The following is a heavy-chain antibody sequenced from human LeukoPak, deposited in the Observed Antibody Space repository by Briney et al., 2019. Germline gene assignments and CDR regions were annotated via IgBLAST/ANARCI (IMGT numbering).Heavy chain of an antibody. V-gene: IGHV3-30-3*01. CDR1: GFTFSSYS. Sequence: GRSLRLSCAASGFTFSSYSMHWVRQAPGKGLEWLSVISYDGSSKYFADSVRGRFTISRDNSENTLYLQLNSLRVEDTAVYSCAREISRAFDIWGQGTMVTVSS. CDR2: ISYDGSSK. J-gene: IGHJ3*02. D-gene: IGHD2/OR15-2a*01. CDR3: AREISRAFDI.